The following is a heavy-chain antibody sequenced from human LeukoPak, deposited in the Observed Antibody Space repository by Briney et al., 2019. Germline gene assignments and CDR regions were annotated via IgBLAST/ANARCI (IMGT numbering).Heavy chain of an antibody. CDR1: VGXFSNYY. D-gene: IGHD3-10*01. J-gene: IGHJ5*02. V-gene: IGHV4-34*01. Sequence: SETLSLTCGVYVGXFSNYYCTWIRQPPGKGLEWIGEVNHNGITNYNPSLQSRVAISVDTSKNQFSLELPSVTAADTAVYYCARGRGVRAVNNWFDPWGQGTLATVSS. CDR2: VNHNGIT. CDR3: ARGRGVRAVNNWFDP.